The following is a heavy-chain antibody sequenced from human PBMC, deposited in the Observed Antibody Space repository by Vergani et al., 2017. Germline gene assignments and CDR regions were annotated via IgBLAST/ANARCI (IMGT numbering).Heavy chain of an antibody. Sequence: EVQLVESGGGLVQPGGSLRLSCAASGFTFSSYEMNCVRQAPGKGLEWVSYISSSGSTIYYADSVKGRFTISRDNAKNSPYLQMNSLRAEDTAVYYCARVNDFYYMDVWGKGTTVTVSS. D-gene: IGHD3-3*01. CDR1: GFTFSSYE. V-gene: IGHV3-48*03. J-gene: IGHJ6*03. CDR3: ARVNDFYYMDV. CDR2: ISSSGSTI.